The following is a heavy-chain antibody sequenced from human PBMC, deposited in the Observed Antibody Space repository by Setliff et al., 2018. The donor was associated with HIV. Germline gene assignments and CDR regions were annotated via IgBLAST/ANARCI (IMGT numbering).Heavy chain of an antibody. J-gene: IGHJ4*02. CDR3: ARAPWIQLWDLLDY. CDR2: IGTGGDT. D-gene: IGHD5-18*01. V-gene: IGHV3-13*01. CDR1: GFTFSDYD. Sequence: PGGSLRLSCEASGFTFSDYDFHWVRQAAGKGLEWVSAIGTGGDTYYVDSVKGRFTISRDNSKNTLYLQMNSLRPEDTAVYYCARAPWIQLWDLLDYWGQGTLVTVSS.